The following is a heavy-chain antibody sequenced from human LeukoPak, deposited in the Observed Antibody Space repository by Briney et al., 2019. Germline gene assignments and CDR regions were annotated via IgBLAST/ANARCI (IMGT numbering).Heavy chain of an antibody. CDR1: GYSISSGFY. D-gene: IGHD3-3*01. CDR3: ARALGIFSFDS. CDR2: MYHSGST. Sequence: SETLSLTCTVSGYSISSGFYWGWIRQPPGKGLEWIGSMYHSGSTYYNPSLKSRVTISVDTFKNQLSLKLRSVTAADTAVYYCARALGIFSFDSWGQGTLVTVSS. V-gene: IGHV4-38-2*02. J-gene: IGHJ4*02.